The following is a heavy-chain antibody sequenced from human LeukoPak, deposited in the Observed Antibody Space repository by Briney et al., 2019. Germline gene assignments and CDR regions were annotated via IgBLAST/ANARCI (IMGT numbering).Heavy chain of an antibody. CDR1: GGSISSSSYY. J-gene: IGHJ3*02. CDR3: ARNREKALRFLEWPEGDRSGAFDI. Sequence: SETLSLTCTVSGGSISSSSYYWGWIRQPPGKGLEWIGRIYTSGSTNYNPSLKSRVTMSVDTSKNQFSLKLSSVTAADTAVYYCARNREKALRFLEWPEGDRSGAFDIWGQGTMVTVSS. V-gene: IGHV4-61*05. D-gene: IGHD3-3*01. CDR2: IYTSGST.